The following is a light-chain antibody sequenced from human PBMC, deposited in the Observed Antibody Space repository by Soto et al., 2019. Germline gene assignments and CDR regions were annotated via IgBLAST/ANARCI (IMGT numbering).Light chain of an antibody. V-gene: IGKV1-39*01. J-gene: IGKJ1*01. CDR3: QQSYRTPRT. CDR2: AAS. Sequence: IEMTQSPSSLSASVGDRVTITCRASQSVRTYLNWYQQKPGKAPKLLIYAASSLQSGVPSTFSGSGSGTDFTLTINSLQPEDFATYYCQQSYRTPRTFGQGTRWIS. CDR1: QSVRTY.